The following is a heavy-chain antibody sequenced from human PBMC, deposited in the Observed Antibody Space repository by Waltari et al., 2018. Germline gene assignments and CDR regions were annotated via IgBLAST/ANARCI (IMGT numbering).Heavy chain of an antibody. J-gene: IGHJ6*02. D-gene: IGHD1-26*01. CDR2: IKQDGSEN. Sequence: EVQLVESGGGLVQPEGSLRLSCAASGFSLSNHWMNWVRQAPGKGLEWVATIKQDGSENFYVDSVKGRFTISRDTAKSSVFLQMNSLSAEDTAVYYCARDSGGMDVWGQGTTVTVSS. V-gene: IGHV3-7*01. CDR3: ARDSGGMDV. CDR1: GFSLSNHW.